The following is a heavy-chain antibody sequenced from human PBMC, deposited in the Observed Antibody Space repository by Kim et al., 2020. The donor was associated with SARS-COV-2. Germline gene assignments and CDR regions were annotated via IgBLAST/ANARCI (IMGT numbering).Heavy chain of an antibody. V-gene: IGHV5-51*01. CDR1: GYSFTSYW. Sequence: GESLKISCKGSGYSFTSYWIGWVRQMPGKGLEWMGIIYPGDSDTRYSPSFQGQVTIPADKSISTAYLQWSSLKASDTAMYYCARRLRYFDWLLVGGDAFDIWGQGTMVTVSS. CDR2: IYPGDSDT. D-gene: IGHD3-9*01. CDR3: ARRLRYFDWLLVGGDAFDI. J-gene: IGHJ3*02.